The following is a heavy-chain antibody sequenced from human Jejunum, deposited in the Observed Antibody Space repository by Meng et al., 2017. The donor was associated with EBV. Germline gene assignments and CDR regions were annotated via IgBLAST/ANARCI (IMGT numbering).Heavy chain of an antibody. CDR1: GGSVSSGTYY. J-gene: IGHJ4*02. CDR3: ARNWNF. Sequence: QVRLQGSGPGRVKPSETLSLTCTVSGGSVSSGTYYWTWIRQPPGKGLEWIGYIYNSGSTNYNPSLKSRVTISLDTSKNQFSLKLSSVTAADTAMYYCARNWNFWGQGTLVTVSS. D-gene: IGHD1-1*01. V-gene: IGHV4-61*01. CDR2: IYNSGST.